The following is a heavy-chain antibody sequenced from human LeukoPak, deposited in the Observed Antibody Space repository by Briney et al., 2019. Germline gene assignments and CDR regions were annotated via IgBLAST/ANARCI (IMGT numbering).Heavy chain of an antibody. CDR2: ISDSGGGT. D-gene: IGHD3-10*01. J-gene: IGHJ5*02. Sequence: PGGSLRLSCVASGFTFSGYSMTWVRQAPDKGLEWVSSISDSGGGTYYADSVKGRFTISRDNSKNTLYLQLNNLRAEDTAVYYCAKDLYGLAWGQGTLVTVSS. V-gene: IGHV3-23*01. CDR3: AKDLYGLA. CDR1: GFTFSGYS.